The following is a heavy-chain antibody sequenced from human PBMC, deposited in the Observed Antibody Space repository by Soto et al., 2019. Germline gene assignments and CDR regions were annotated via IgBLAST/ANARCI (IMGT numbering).Heavy chain of an antibody. CDR1: GFSLSSTRMA. D-gene: IGHD6-19*01. J-gene: IGHJ4*02. CDR3: AHIVVAGLGYYFDY. Sequence: QITLKESGPTLVKPTQTLTLTCTFSGFSLSSTRMAVGWIRQPPGKALEWLALIYWDDDKRYSPFLKSRLTTTKDTSKNQVVLTMSYMAPVDTARYYCAHIVVAGLGYYFDYWGQGTLVTVSS. V-gene: IGHV2-5*02. CDR2: IYWDDDK.